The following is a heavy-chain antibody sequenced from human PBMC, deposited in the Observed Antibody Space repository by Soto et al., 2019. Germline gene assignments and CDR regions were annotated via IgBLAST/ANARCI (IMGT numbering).Heavy chain of an antibody. Sequence: SVKVSCKASGYIFASYGISWVLQAPGQGLEWMGCISGYSGNTKYAQKAQCRVTLTADTSTSTVHRQRRSLRSDDTAECYCVRENMVDYLGLGTFDLWREGSAVT. J-gene: IGHJ5*01. CDR1: GYIFASYG. D-gene: IGHD3-16*01. V-gene: IGHV1-18*01. CDR3: VRENMVDYLGLGTFDL. CDR2: ISGYSGNT.